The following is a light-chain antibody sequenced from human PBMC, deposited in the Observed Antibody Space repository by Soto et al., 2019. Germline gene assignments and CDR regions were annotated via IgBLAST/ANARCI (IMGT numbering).Light chain of an antibody. Sequence: EIVLTQSPGTLSLSPGETVALSCRASQSVTNNYLAWYQQKRGQAPRLLIYGASNRATGIPDRFSGGGSGTDFILTIIRLEPEDFAVYYCQQYGSPPQTFGQGTKVE. CDR3: QQYGSPPQT. CDR2: GAS. CDR1: QSVTNNY. V-gene: IGKV3-20*01. J-gene: IGKJ1*01.